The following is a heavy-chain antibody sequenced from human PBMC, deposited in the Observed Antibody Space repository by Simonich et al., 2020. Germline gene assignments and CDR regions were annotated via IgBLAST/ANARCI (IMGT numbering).Heavy chain of an antibody. D-gene: IGHD4-4*01. CDR2: IDYSGST. CDR1: GGSISSSSSY. J-gene: IGHJ3*02. CDR3: ARRPRLTNFADAFDI. Sequence: QLQLQESGPGLVKPSETLSLTCTVSGGSISSSSSYWGWIRQPPGKGLEWIGSIDYSGSTYNNPSLKSRVTISGDTSKNQFALRLSSVTAADTAVYYCARRPRLTNFADAFDIWGQGTMVTVSS. V-gene: IGHV4-39*01.